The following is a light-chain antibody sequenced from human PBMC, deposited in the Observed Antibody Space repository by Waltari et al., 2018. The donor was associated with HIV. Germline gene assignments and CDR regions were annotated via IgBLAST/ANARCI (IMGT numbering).Light chain of an antibody. J-gene: IGLJ2*01. CDR1: SSDVGNYNL. Sequence: QSALTQPASVSGSPGQSITISCTGTSSDVGNYNLVSWYQQHPAKAPKLIIYEAIKRPSGVSDRSSGSKSASTASLTISGLQADDEADYFCSSYGGSSIWLFGGGTKLTVL. V-gene: IGLV2-23*01. CDR2: EAI. CDR3: SSYGGSSIWL.